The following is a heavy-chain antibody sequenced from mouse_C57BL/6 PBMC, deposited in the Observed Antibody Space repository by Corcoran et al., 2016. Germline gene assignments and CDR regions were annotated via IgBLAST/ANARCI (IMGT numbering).Heavy chain of an antibody. D-gene: IGHD1-1*01. Sequence: EVQLQQSGPELVKPGASVKISCKASGYTFTDYYMNWVKQSHGKSLEWIGDINPNNGGTSYNQKFKGKATLTVDKSSSTAYMELRSLTSEDSAVYYCARVHYGTRDYWGQGTTLTVSS. J-gene: IGHJ2*01. V-gene: IGHV1-26*01. CDR2: INPNNGGT. CDR3: ARVHYGTRDY. CDR1: GYTFTDYY.